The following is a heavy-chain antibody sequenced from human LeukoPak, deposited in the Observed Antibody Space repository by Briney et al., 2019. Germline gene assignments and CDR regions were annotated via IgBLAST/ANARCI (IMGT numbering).Heavy chain of an antibody. Sequence: PSGTLSLTCAVYGGSFSGDYWGWSRQSPGKRLEWIWEINNSGSTTYNPSLKSRVTISVDTSKNQFSLKLSSVTAADTAVYYCARGRRFANIVVVPAAISYSWFDPWGQGTLVTVSS. J-gene: IGHJ5*02. V-gene: IGHV4-34*01. CDR2: INNSGST. D-gene: IGHD2-2*01. CDR1: GGSFSGDY. CDR3: ARGRRFANIVVVPAAISYSWFDP.